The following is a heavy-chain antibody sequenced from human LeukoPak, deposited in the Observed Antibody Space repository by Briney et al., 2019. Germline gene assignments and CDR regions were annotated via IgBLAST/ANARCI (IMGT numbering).Heavy chain of an antibody. Sequence: SQTLSLTCTVSGGSISSGDYYWSWIRQPPGKGLECIGYIYYSGSTYYNPSLKSRVTISVDTSKNQFSLKLSSVTAADTAVYYCARDFRSNAGWFDPWGQGTLVTVSS. D-gene: IGHD2-8*01. V-gene: IGHV4-30-4*01. CDR2: IYYSGST. CDR1: GGSISSGDYY. CDR3: ARDFRSNAGWFDP. J-gene: IGHJ5*02.